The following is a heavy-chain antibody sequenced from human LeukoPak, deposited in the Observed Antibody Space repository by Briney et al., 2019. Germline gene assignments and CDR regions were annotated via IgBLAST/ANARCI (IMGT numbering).Heavy chain of an antibody. CDR1: GYTFTSYG. V-gene: IGHV1-18*01. J-gene: IGHJ4*02. CDR2: ISAYNGNT. D-gene: IGHD3-9*01. CDR3: ARAPLLHYYDILTGYYYYFDY. Sequence: GASVKVSCKASGYTFTSYGISWVQQAPGQGLEWMGWISAYNGNTNYAQKLQGRVTMTTDTSTSTAYMELRSLRSDDTAVYYCARAPLLHYYDILTGYYYYFDYWGQGTLVTVSS.